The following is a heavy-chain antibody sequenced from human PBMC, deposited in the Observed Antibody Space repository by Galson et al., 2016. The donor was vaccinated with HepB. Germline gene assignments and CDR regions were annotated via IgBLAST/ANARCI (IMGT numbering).Heavy chain of an antibody. D-gene: IGHD2-15*01. CDR3: AKIQEVAIGFDL. V-gene: IGHV3-23*01. J-gene: IGHJ3*01. CDR1: GFTFSNYA. Sequence: SLRLSCAASGFTFSNYAMSWVRQAPGKGLEWVSGTSGSGSSTYYADSVKGRFTISRDNSKNTLYLQMNSLRAEDTAVYYCAKIQEVAIGFDLWGQGTMVTVSS. CDR2: TSGSGSST.